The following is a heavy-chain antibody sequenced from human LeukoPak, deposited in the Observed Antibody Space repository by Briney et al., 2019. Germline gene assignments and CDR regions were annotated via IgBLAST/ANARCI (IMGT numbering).Heavy chain of an antibody. D-gene: IGHD4-17*01. CDR2: ISSSGTTI. CDR1: GFTVSRYE. Sequence: GGSLRLSCAASGFTVSRYEMNRVRQAPGKGLEWVSYISSSGTTIYYADPVKGRFSISRDTAKNSLYLQMNSLRVEDTAVYYCAKYGDYKYFQHWGQGTLVTVSS. CDR3: AKYGDYKYFQH. V-gene: IGHV3-48*03. J-gene: IGHJ1*01.